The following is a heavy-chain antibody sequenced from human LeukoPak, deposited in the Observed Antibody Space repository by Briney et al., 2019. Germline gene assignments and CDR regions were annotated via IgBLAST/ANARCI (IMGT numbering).Heavy chain of an antibody. J-gene: IGHJ6*02. CDR3: AVSPYARSPMDV. V-gene: IGHV1-2*02. Sequence: ASVKVSCKASGYTFTGYYMHWVRQAPGQGLEWMGWINPNSGGTNYAQKFQGRVTMTRDTSISTAYMELSRLRSDDTAVYYCAVSPYARSPMDVWGQGTTVTVSS. CDR2: INPNSGGT. CDR1: GYTFTGYY. D-gene: IGHD3-10*01.